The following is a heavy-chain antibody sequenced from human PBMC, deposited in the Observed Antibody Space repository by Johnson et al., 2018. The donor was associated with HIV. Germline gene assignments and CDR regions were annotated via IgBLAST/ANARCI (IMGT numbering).Heavy chain of an antibody. CDR1: GFTFSSYD. V-gene: IGHV3-13*01. D-gene: IGHD6-19*01. CDR3: ARGEYPGIAVAGPALYVFDI. CDR2: IGTAGDT. Sequence: VQLVESGGGLVQPGGYLRLSCAASGFTFSSYDMHWVRQATGKGLEWVSAIGTAGDTYSPGSVKGRFTISRENAKTSLYLQMNSLRAEDTAGYYCARGEYPGIAVAGPALYVFDIWGQGTMVTVSS. J-gene: IGHJ3*02.